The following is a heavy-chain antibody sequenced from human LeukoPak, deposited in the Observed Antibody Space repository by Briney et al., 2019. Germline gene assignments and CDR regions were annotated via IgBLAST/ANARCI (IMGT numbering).Heavy chain of an antibody. V-gene: IGHV3-21*01. Sequence: GGSLRLSCVASGFTFSSYAMGWVRQAPGKGLEWVSSISSSSSYIYYADSVKGRFTISRDNAKNSLYLQMNSLRAEDTAVYYCARADLEWLSDYWGQGTLVTVSS. CDR2: ISSSSSYI. J-gene: IGHJ4*02. CDR1: GFTFSSYA. CDR3: ARADLEWLSDY. D-gene: IGHD3-3*01.